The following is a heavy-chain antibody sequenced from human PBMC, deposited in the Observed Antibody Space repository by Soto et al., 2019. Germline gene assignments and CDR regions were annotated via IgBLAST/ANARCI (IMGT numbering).Heavy chain of an antibody. CDR3: ARNYDPYYYYYMDF. CDR1: GFNFSSYE. D-gene: IGHD3-3*01. V-gene: IGHV3-48*03. CDR2: ISSSGSTI. Sequence: GGSLRRSCAASGFNFSSYEMNWVRQAPGKGLEWVSYISSSGSTIYYADSVKGRFTISIDNAKNSLYLQMNSLRAEETAVYYCARNYDPYYYYYMDFWGKGTTVTVSS. J-gene: IGHJ6*03.